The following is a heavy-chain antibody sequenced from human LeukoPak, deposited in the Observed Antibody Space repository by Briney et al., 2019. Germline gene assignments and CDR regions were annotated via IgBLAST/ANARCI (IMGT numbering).Heavy chain of an antibody. Sequence: GSLRLSCAASGFTFSSYSMNWVRQAPGKGLEWVSYISSSSSTIYYADSVKGRFTISRDNAKNSLYLQMNSLRAEDTALYYCARDRYYYGSGLDYWGQGTLVTVSS. J-gene: IGHJ4*02. CDR1: GFTFSSYS. CDR2: ISSSSSTI. D-gene: IGHD3-10*01. V-gene: IGHV3-48*01. CDR3: ARDRYYYGSGLDY.